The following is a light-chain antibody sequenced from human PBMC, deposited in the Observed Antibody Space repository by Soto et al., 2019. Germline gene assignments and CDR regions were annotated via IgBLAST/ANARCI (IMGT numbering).Light chain of an antibody. CDR2: LEAGGRY. CDR3: ETWDSNTRV. Sequence: QPVLTQSYSAPASLGSSVKLTCTLSSGHRNYIIAWHQQQPGKAPRYLMKLEAGGRYNKGSGVPERFAGSISGADRYLTISDLQFEDEGDYYCETWDSNTRVFGGGTTLTVL. V-gene: IGLV4-60*02. CDR1: SGHRNYI. J-gene: IGLJ3*02.